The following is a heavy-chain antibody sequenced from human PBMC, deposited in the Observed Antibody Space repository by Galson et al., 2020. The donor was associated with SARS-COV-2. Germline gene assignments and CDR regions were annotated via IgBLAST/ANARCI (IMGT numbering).Heavy chain of an antibody. D-gene: IGHD1-26*01. V-gene: IGHV4-61*09. CDR2: IYTSGNI. CDR1: GGSISSAGYY. CDR3: ARDRRATPGIPIES. J-gene: IGHJ4*02. Sequence: SQTLSLTCAVSGGSISSAGYYWTWIRQPAGKGLEWIGHIYTSGNIHYNPSLKSRVRISVDTSKNQFSLKMISVTAADTAVYYCARDRRATPGIPIESWGQGTLVTVSS.